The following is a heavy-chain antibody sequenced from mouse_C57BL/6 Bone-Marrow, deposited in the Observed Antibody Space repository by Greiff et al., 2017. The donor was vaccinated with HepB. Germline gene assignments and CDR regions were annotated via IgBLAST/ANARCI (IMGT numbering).Heavy chain of an antibody. CDR3: ARDYYGSSYHWYFDV. CDR1: GFNIKDYY. Sequence: EVKLKESGAELVKPGASVKLSCTASGFNIKDYYMHWVKQRTEQGLEWIGRIDPEDGETKYAPKFQGKATITADTSSNTAYLQLSSLTSEDTAVYYCARDYYGSSYHWYFDVWGTGTTVTVSS. CDR2: IDPEDGET. D-gene: IGHD1-1*01. V-gene: IGHV14-2*01. J-gene: IGHJ1*03.